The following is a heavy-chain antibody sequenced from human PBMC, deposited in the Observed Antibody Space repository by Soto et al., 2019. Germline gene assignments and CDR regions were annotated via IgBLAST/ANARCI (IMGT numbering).Heavy chain of an antibody. V-gene: IGHV4-30-2*01. Sequence: NPSETLSLTCAVSGGSISSGGYSWSWIRQPPGKGLEWIGYIYHSGSTYYNPSLKSRVTISVDRSKNQFSLKLSSVTAADTAVYYCARVGGYYDSRAFDYWGQGTLVTVSS. CDR3: ARVGGYYDSRAFDY. J-gene: IGHJ4*02. D-gene: IGHD3-22*01. CDR1: GGSISSGGYS. CDR2: IYHSGST.